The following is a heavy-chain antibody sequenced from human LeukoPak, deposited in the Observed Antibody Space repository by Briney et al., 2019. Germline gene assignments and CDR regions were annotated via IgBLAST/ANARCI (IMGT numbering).Heavy chain of an antibody. CDR2: INSDGSST. V-gene: IGHV3-74*01. D-gene: IGHD3-3*01. J-gene: IGHJ4*02. CDR3: ARGYYDFWSGYLDY. Sequence: PGGSLRLSCAASGFTFSSYWMHWVRQAPGKGVGWVSRINSDGSSTIYADSVKGRFTISRDNAKNTLYLQMNSLRAEDTAVYYCARGYYDFWSGYLDYWGQGTLVTVSS. CDR1: GFTFSSYW.